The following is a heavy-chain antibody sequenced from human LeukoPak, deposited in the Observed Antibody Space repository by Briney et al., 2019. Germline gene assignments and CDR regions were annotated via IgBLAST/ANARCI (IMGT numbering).Heavy chain of an antibody. J-gene: IGHJ4*02. CDR1: GFTFSSYA. CDR3: ANDSAPMIVVVTPYYFDY. CDR2: ISGSGGST. Sequence: GGSLRLSCAASGFTFSSYAMSWVRQAPGKGLEWVSAISGSGGSTYYADSVKGRFTISRDNSKNTLYLQMNSLKAEDTAVYYCANDSAPMIVVVTPYYFDYWGQGTLVTVSS. V-gene: IGHV3-23*01. D-gene: IGHD3-22*01.